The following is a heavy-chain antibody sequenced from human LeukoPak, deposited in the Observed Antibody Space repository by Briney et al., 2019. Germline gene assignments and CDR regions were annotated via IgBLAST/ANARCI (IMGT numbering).Heavy chain of an antibody. CDR2: IIPIFGTA. V-gene: IGHV1-69*13. D-gene: IGHD3-9*01. Sequence: SVKVSCKASGGTFSSYAISWVRQAPGQGLEWMGGIIPIFGTANYAQKFQGRVTITADESTSTAYRELSSLRSEDTAVYYCARGPAYYDILTGYGPSPFDYWGQGTLVTVSS. CDR1: GGTFSSYA. J-gene: IGHJ4*02. CDR3: ARGPAYYDILTGYGPSPFDY.